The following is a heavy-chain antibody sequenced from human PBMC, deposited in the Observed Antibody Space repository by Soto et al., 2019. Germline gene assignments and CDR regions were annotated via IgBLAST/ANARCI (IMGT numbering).Heavy chain of an antibody. CDR2: ISSSSSYI. Sequence: GGSLRLSCAASGFTFSSYSMNWVRQAPGKGLEWVSSISSSSSYIYYADSVKGRFTISRDNAKNSLYLQMNSLRAEGTAVYYCARAGITMVRGVIIRDYYYYMDVWGKGTTVTVSS. CDR3: ARAGITMVRGVIIRDYYYYMDV. CDR1: GFTFSSYS. D-gene: IGHD3-10*01. J-gene: IGHJ6*03. V-gene: IGHV3-21*01.